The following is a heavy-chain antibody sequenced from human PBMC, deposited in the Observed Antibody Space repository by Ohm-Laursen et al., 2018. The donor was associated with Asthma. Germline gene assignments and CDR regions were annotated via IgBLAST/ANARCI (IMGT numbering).Heavy chain of an antibody. CDR2: IYWDDDK. J-gene: IGHJ4*02. CDR1: GFSLTTSVVG. CDR3: AHRGTYYGDLRWRYYFDY. Sequence: TQTLTLTSTFSGFSLTTSVVGVGWIRQPPGKALEWLALIYWDDDKRYSPSLKSRLTINKDTSKNRVVLTMTNMDPVDTATYYCAHRGTYYGDLRWRYYFDYWGQGTLITVSS. D-gene: IGHD4-17*01. V-gene: IGHV2-5*02.